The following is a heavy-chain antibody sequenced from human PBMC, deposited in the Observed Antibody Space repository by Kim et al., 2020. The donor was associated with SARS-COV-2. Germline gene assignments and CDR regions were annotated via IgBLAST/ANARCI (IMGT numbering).Heavy chain of an antibody. V-gene: IGHV1-3*01. J-gene: IGHJ6*02. CDR3: ARGRPAGSPYYYEIYV. CDR1: GYSFTNYA. CDR2: INAGNGNT. Sequence: ASVKVSCKASGYSFTNYAMHWVRLAPGQTLEWMGWINAGNGNTKYSQRFQGRVSMTWDTSASTAYMELSSLRSEDTAVYYCARGRPAGSPYYYEIYVWGQ. D-gene: IGHD2-2*01.